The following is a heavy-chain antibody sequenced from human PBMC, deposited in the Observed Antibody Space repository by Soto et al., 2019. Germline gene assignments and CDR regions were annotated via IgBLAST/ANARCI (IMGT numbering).Heavy chain of an antibody. Sequence: GGSLRLSCAASGFPFSTYWMSWVRQAPGKGLEWVANIKQDGSEKYYVDSVKGRFTISRDNAKNSLYLQMNSLRAEDTAVYYCARSYCSGGSCYSPYFDYWGQGTLVTVSS. CDR1: GFPFSTYW. CDR3: ARSYCSGGSCYSPYFDY. V-gene: IGHV3-7*01. CDR2: IKQDGSEK. J-gene: IGHJ4*02. D-gene: IGHD2-15*01.